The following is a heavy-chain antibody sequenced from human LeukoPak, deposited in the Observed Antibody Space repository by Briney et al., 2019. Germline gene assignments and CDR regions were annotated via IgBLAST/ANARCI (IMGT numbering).Heavy chain of an antibody. D-gene: IGHD1-26*01. CDR3: ARDGNYSGSYPYYFDY. CDR1: GGTFSSYA. Sequence: SSVKVSCKASGGTFSSYAISWVRQAPGQGLEWMGGIIPIFGTANYAQKFQGRVTITADESTSTAYMELSSLRSEDTAVYYCARDGNYSGSYPYYFDYWGQGTLVTVSS. V-gene: IGHV1-69*01. J-gene: IGHJ4*02. CDR2: IIPIFGTA.